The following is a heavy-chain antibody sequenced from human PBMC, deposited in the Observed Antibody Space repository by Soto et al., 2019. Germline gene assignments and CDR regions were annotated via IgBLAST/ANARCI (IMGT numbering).Heavy chain of an antibody. CDR2: ISGSGGST. J-gene: IGHJ3*02. CDR3: ANAPSTLVNPGDAFDI. V-gene: IGHV3-23*01. Sequence: EVQLLESGGGLVQPGGSLRLSCAASGFTFSSYAMSWVRQAPGKGLEWVSAISGSGGSTYYADSVKGRFTISRDNSKNPLYLQMNSLSAEDTAVYYCANAPSTLVNPGDAFDIWGQGTMVTVSS. CDR1: GFTFSSYA. D-gene: IGHD2-2*01.